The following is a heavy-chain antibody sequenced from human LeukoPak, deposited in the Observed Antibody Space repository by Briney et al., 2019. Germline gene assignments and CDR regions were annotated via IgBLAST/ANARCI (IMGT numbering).Heavy chain of an antibody. CDR2: IYTSGST. D-gene: IGHD6-13*01. V-gene: IGHV4-4*07. CDR1: GGSISSYY. J-gene: IGHJ4*02. Sequence: SETLSLTCTVPGGSISSYYWSWIRQPAGKGLEWIGRIYTSGSTNYNPSLKSRVAMSVDTSKNQFSLKLSSVTAADTAVYYCASEAAAGTLGYWGQGTLVTVSS. CDR3: ASEAAAGTLGY.